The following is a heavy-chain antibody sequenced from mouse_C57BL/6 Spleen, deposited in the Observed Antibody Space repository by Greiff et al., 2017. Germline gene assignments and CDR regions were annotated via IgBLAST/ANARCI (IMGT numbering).Heavy chain of an antibody. V-gene: IGHV1-15*01. D-gene: IGHD2-4*01. CDR1: GYTFTDYE. Sequence: VQLQQSGAELVRPGASVTLSCKASGYTFTDYEMHWVKQTPVHGLEWIGAIDPETGGTAYNQKFKGKAILTADKSSSTAYMELRSLTSEDSAVYYCTRSIYYDYPAWFAYWGQGTLVTVSA. CDR3: TRSIYYDYPAWFAY. J-gene: IGHJ3*01. CDR2: IDPETGGT.